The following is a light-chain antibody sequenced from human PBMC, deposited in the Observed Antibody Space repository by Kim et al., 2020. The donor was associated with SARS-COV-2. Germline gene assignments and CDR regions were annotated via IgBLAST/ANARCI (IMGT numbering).Light chain of an antibody. CDR3: LLAFSTGAVFGGAV. CDR1: TGTVTSGQW. J-gene: IGLJ3*02. V-gene: IGLV7-46*01. Sequence: QAVVTQEPSLTVSPGGTVTLTCGSSTGTVTSGQWPYWFQQRPGRAPRTLIYDTSKKHSWTPARFSGSLLGGKAALTLSGAQPEDEADYYCLLAFSTGAVFGGAVFGGGTQLTVL. CDR2: DTS.